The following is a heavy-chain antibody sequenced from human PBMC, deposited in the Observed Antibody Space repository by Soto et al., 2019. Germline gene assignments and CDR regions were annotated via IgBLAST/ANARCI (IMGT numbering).Heavy chain of an antibody. CDR2: IYYSGST. CDR1: GGSISSYY. V-gene: IGHV4-59*01. CDR3: ARGFSGLLWFGEFDNWFDP. D-gene: IGHD3-10*01. J-gene: IGHJ5*02. Sequence: SETLSLTCTVSGGSISSYYWSWIRQPPGKGLEWIGYIYYSGSTNYNPSLKSRVTISVDTSKNQFSLKLSSVTAADTAVYYCARGFSGLLWFGEFDNWFDPWGQGTLVTVSS.